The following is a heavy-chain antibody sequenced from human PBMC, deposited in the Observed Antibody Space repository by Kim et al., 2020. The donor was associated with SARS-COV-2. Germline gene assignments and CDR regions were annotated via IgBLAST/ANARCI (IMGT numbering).Heavy chain of an antibody. J-gene: IGHJ4*02. CDR3: TRDVFDGYWN. V-gene: IGHV3-53*01. Sequence: GSTTHAAPGIGRFTHSRDNSKNTLYLQMNSLGAEDTAVYYCTRDVFDGYWNWGQGTLVTVSS. D-gene: IGHD1-1*01. CDR2: GST.